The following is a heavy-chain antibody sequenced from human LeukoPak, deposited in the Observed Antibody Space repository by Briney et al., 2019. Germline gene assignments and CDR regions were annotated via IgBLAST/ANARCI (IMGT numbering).Heavy chain of an antibody. CDR3: ARAVPGSGDSSGYPLGPQVYYYYGMDV. V-gene: IGHV4-59*01. CDR1: GGSISSYY. Sequence: SETLSLTCTVSGGSISSYYWSWIRQPPGKGLEWIGYIYYSGSTNYNPSLKSRVTISVDTSKNQFSLELSSVTAADTAVYYCARAVPGSGDSSGYPLGPQVYYYYGMDVWGQGTTVTVSS. J-gene: IGHJ6*02. D-gene: IGHD3-22*01. CDR2: IYYSGST.